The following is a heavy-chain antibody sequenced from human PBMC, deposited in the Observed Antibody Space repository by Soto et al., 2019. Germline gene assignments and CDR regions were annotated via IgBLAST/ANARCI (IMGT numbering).Heavy chain of an antibody. CDR3: ARRDSSGWYSLDY. CDR1: GFIFSNYP. CDR2: VSPSGSNT. V-gene: IGHV3-23*01. J-gene: IGHJ4*02. D-gene: IGHD6-19*01. Sequence: GVSLRLSCSVSGFIFSNYPMSWVRHSPGKGLEWVSSVSPSGSNTYYGDSVECRFTMSRDNSENRLHLQIDSLRAEDTAVYFCARRDSSGWYSLDYWGQGTMVTVSS.